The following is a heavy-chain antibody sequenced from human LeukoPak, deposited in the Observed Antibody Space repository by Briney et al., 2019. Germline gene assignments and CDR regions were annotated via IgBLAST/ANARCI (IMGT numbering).Heavy chain of an antibody. D-gene: IGHD6-13*01. CDR1: GFTFSSYA. CDR3: AKKGQQLVTPTFDY. V-gene: IGHV3-23*01. CDR2: ISGSGGST. Sequence: GGSLRLSCAASGFTFSSYAMSWVRQAPEKGLEWVSAISGSGGSTYYADSVKGRFTISRDNSKNTLYLQMNSLRAEDTAVYYCAKKGQQLVTPTFDYWGQGTLVTVSS. J-gene: IGHJ4*02.